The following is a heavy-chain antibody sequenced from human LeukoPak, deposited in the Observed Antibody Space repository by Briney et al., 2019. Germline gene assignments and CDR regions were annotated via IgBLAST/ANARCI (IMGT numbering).Heavy chain of an antibody. V-gene: IGHV1-2*02. CDR3: ARDYDILTGYYTGDAFDI. CDR1: GYTFTGYY. J-gene: IGHJ3*02. D-gene: IGHD3-9*01. Sequence: ASVKVSCKASGYTFTGYYMHWVRHAPGQGLEWMGWINPNSGGTNYAQKFQGRVTMTRDTSISTAYMELSRLRSDDTAVYYCARDYDILTGYYTGDAFDIWGQGTMVTVSS. CDR2: INPNSGGT.